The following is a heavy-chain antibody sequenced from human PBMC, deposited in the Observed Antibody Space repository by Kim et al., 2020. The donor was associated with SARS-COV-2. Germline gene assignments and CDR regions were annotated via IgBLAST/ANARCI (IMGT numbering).Heavy chain of an antibody. CDR2: INHSGST. V-gene: IGHV4-34*01. D-gene: IGHD2-2*01. CDR1: GGSFSGYY. Sequence: SETLSLTCAVYGGSFSGYYWSWIRQPPGKGLEWIGEINHSGSTNYNPSLKSRVTISVDTSKNQFSLKLSSVTAADTAVYYCAREGNICSSTSCHAYYFDYWGQGTLVTVSS. J-gene: IGHJ4*02. CDR3: AREGNICSSTSCHAYYFDY.